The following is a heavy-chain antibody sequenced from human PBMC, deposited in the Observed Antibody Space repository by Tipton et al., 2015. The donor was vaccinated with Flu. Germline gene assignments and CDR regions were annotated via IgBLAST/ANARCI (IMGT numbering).Heavy chain of an antibody. CDR2: IFRSGSI. Sequence: GASVGSPYCWGWVRQPLGKGLEWIGYIFRSGSIYYNPSLKSRVSISVDTSKNQFSLKVKSVTAADTAVYYCARDGEPYDSSGYYYGHFDHWGQGTLVTVSA. J-gene: IGHJ4*02. V-gene: IGHV4-38-2*02. CDR1: GASVGSPYC. CDR3: ARDGEPYDSSGYYYGHFDH. D-gene: IGHD3-22*01.